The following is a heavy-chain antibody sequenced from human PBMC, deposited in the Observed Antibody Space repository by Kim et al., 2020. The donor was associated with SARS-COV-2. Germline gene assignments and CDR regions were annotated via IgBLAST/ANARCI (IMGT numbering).Heavy chain of an antibody. D-gene: IGHD6-19*01. V-gene: IGHV4-4*02. CDR1: GASFSGSSC. CDR3: ARGVSSAWTLRPWFDP. Sequence: SETLSLTCAVSGASFSGSSCWSWVRQPPGKGLEWIGEIDHSGTTNYNPSLKSRVTIVVDKSKTQFSLRLKSVTAADTAVYYCARGVSSAWTLRPWFDPWGQGTLVTVPS. CDR2: IDHSGTT. J-gene: IGHJ5*02.